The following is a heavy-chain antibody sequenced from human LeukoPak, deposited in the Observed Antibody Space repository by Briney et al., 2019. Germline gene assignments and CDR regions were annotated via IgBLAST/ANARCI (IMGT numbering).Heavy chain of an antibody. Sequence: SETLSLTCAVSGYSITSSSWWGWIRQPPGKGLEWIGYIYHSGTTYYNPSLQSRVTMSVDTSENQFSLKLSSVTAVDTAVYYCARKENVYYYFDYWGQGTLVTVSS. D-gene: IGHD3-10*01. CDR2: IYHSGTT. V-gene: IGHV4-28*01. CDR1: GYSITSSSW. J-gene: IGHJ4*02. CDR3: ARKENVYYYFDY.